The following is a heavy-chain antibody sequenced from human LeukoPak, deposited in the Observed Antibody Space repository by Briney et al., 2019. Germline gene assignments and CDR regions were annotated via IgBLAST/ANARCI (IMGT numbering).Heavy chain of an antibody. CDR1: GYTFNKYG. D-gene: IGHD4-23*01. V-gene: IGHV1-18*01. CDR3: ARYYGGNSGVDY. J-gene: IGHJ4*02. CDR2: ISCYNGDT. Sequence: ASVKVSCKASGYTFNKYGISWVRQAPGQGLEWMGWISCYNGDTRYAQKLQGRVTMTTDTSTSTVHMELRSLRSDDTAVYYCARYYGGNSGVDYWGQGTLVTVSS.